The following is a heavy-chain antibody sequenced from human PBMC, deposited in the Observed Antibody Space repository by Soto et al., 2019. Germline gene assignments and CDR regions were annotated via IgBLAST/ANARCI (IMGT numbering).Heavy chain of an antibody. J-gene: IGHJ5*02. Sequence: QVQLQESGSGLVKPSQTLSLTCAVSGGSISSGGYSWSWIRQPPGKGLEWIGDIHRSGSTYYNPSLTSRFTISVDRSKDQFSLRLSSVTAADTAVYYCARVAGSGWYDAWGQGTLVTVSS. CDR2: IHRSGST. V-gene: IGHV4-30-2*01. CDR1: GGSISSGGYS. D-gene: IGHD6-19*01. CDR3: ARVAGSGWYDA.